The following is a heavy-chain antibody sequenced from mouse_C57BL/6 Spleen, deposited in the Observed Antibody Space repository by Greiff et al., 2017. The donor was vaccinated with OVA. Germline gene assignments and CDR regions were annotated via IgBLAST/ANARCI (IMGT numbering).Heavy chain of an antibody. CDR3: ARFYGSGRGYAMDY. CDR1: GYTFTSYW. D-gene: IGHD1-1*01. CDR2: IDPSDSYT. Sequence: QVQLQQSGAELVMPGASVKLSCKASGYTFTSYWMHWVKQRPGQGLEWIGEIDPSDSYTNYNQKFKGKSKLTVDHTSSTAYMQLSSLTSEESAVYYCARFYGSGRGYAMDYWGQGTSVTVSS. V-gene: IGHV1-69*01. J-gene: IGHJ4*01.